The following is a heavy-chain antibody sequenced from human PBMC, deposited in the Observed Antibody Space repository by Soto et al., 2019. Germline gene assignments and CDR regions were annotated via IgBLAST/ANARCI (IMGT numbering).Heavy chain of an antibody. CDR1: GGTFSSYT. CDR2: IIPILGIA. V-gene: IGHV1-69*04. Sequence: SVKVSCKASGGTFSSYTISWARQAPGQGLEWMGRIIPILGIANYAQKFQGRVTITADKSTSTAYMELSSLRSEDTAVYYCAREFGSTTYYHYYMDVWGKGTTVTVSS. J-gene: IGHJ6*03. D-gene: IGHD6-13*01. CDR3: AREFGSTTYYHYYMDV.